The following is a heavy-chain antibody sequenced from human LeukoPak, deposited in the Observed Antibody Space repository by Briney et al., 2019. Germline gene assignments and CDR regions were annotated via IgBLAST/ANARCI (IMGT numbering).Heavy chain of an antibody. CDR3: ARGNDSRDPPHFDY. CDR1: GGTFSNYA. V-gene: IGHV1-69*06. D-gene: IGHD3-16*01. CDR2: IIPIFGTA. Sequence: GASVKVSCKASGGTFSNYAITWVRQAPGQGLEWMGGIIPIFGTANYAQKFRGRVTITADKSTRTAYMDLSSLRSEDTAVYYCARGNDSRDPPHFDYWGQGTLVTVSS. J-gene: IGHJ4*02.